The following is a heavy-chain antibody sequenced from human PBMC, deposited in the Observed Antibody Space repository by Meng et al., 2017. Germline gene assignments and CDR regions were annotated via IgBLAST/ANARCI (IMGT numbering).Heavy chain of an antibody. J-gene: IGHJ4*02. CDR2: INPSGGST. D-gene: IGHD2-21*01. CDR3: ASSSGWGDPVYDY. CDR1: GYTFTSYY. Sequence: QVQVGESGAEVKKPGASVKVSCKASGYTFTSYYMHWVRQAPGQGLEWMGIINPSGGSTSYAQKFQGRVTMTRDASTSTVYMELSSLRSEDTAVYYCASSSGWGDPVYDYWGQGTLVTVSS. V-gene: IGHV1-46*01.